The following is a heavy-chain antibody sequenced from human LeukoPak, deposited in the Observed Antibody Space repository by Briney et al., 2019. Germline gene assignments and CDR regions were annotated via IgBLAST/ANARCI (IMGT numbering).Heavy chain of an antibody. V-gene: IGHV3-23*01. CDR1: GLTVRTNS. CDR3: AKGFFGSGTFPHNFDY. J-gene: IGHJ4*02. Sequence: GGSLRLSCAASGLTVRTNSMGWVRQAPGKGLEWVAVVRGNGDSTHYADSVKGRFTISRDNSKNTLYLQMNSLRAEDTAVYYCAKGFFGSGTFPHNFDYWGQGTLVTVSS. CDR2: VRGNGDST. D-gene: IGHD3-10*01.